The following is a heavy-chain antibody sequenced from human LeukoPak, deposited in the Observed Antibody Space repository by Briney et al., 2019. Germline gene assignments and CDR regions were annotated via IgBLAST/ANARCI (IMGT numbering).Heavy chain of an antibody. CDR1: GVSFNDYY. J-gene: IGHJ4*02. CDR3: TRMTTGHDY. D-gene: IGHD4-17*01. Sequence: DPSETLSLTCAVSGVSFNDYYWSWVRQTPGKGLEWIGEINHSGYTNDSPSLKSRVTFSIDTSRKQFSLNLRSVTVADSGIYYCTRMTTGHDYWGQGTLVTVSS. V-gene: IGHV4-34*01. CDR2: INHSGYT.